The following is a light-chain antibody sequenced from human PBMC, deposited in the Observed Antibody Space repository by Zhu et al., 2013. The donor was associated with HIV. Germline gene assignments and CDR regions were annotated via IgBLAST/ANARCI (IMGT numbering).Light chain of an antibody. CDR2: AAS. V-gene: IGKV1-9*01. CDR1: QDIGRY. Sequence: DIQLTQSPSFLSASVGDRVIIACRASQDIGRYLAWYQQRPGKAPELLVYAASTLQDGVPSRFAGRGSGTEFTLTITGLQPEDFATYYCHHVNDNPAFGPGTTVDFK. CDR3: HHVNDNPA. J-gene: IGKJ3*01.